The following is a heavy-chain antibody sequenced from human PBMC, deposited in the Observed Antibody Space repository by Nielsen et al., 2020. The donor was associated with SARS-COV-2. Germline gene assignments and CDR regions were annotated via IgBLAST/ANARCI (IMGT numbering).Heavy chain of an antibody. V-gene: IGHV1-2*02. CDR1: GYTVTGYF. Sequence: ASVKVSGKASGYTVTGYFIHWVRQAPGQGLEWMGWINPKSGGTNYAQKFQGRVTITRDTSASTAYMELSSLRSDDTAVYYCARDHDIVVVTAIRPYYYGMDVWGQGTTVTVSS. CDR2: INPKSGGT. D-gene: IGHD2-21*02. CDR3: ARDHDIVVVTAIRPYYYGMDV. J-gene: IGHJ6*02.